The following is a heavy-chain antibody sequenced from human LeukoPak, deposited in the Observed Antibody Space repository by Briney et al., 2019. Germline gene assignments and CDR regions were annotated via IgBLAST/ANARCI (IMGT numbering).Heavy chain of an antibody. CDR3: ATVAAAGTLSPLDY. Sequence: ASVKVSCKASGYTFTSYDINWVRQATGQGLEWMGWMNPNSGNTGYAQKFQGRVTMTEDTSTDTAYMELSSLRSEDTAVYYCATVAAAGTLSPLDYWGQGTLVTVSS. D-gene: IGHD6-13*01. CDR1: GYTFTSYD. V-gene: IGHV1-8*01. CDR2: MNPNSGNT. J-gene: IGHJ4*02.